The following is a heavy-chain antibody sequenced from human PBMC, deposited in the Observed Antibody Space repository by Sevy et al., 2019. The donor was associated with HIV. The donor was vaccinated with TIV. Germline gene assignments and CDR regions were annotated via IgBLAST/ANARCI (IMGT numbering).Heavy chain of an antibody. V-gene: IGHV3-30-3*01. Sequence: GGSLRLSCAASGFTFSSYAMHWVRQAPGKGLEWVAVISYDGSNKYYADSVKGRFTISSDNSKNTLYLQMNSLRAEDTAVYYCARDNITGTVDYYYYMDVWGKGTTVTVSS. J-gene: IGHJ6*03. CDR1: GFTFSSYA. D-gene: IGHD1-20*01. CDR3: ARDNITGTVDYYYYMDV. CDR2: ISYDGSNK.